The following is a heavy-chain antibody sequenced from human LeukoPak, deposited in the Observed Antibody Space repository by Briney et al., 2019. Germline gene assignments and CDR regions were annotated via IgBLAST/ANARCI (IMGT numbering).Heavy chain of an antibody. D-gene: IGHD2-21*01. V-gene: IGHV3-23*01. Sequence: GGSLRLSCAASGFTFSSYAMSWVRQAPGKGLEWVSAISGSGGSTYYADSVKGRFTISRDNSKNTLYLQMNSLRAEDTAVYYCASEYCGGDCYSRGRFGYWGQGTLVTVSP. J-gene: IGHJ4*02. CDR3: ASEYCGGDCYSRGRFGY. CDR1: GFTFSSYA. CDR2: ISGSGGST.